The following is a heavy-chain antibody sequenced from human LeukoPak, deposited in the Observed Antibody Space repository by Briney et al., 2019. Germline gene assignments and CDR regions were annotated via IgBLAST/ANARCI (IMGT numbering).Heavy chain of an antibody. D-gene: IGHD1-14*01. CDR2: INHSGST. J-gene: IGHJ4*02. CDR3: ARYNGALDY. CDR1: GGSFSGYY. Sequence: SETLSLTCAVYGGSFSGYYWSWIRQPPGKGLEWIGEINHSGSTNYNPSLKSRVTISVETSKNQFSLKLTSVTAADTAVYYCARYNGALDYWGRGTLVTVSS. V-gene: IGHV4-34*01.